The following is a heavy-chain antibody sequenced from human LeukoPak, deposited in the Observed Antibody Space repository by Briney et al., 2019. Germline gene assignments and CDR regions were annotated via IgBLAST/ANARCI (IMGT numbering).Heavy chain of an antibody. J-gene: IGHJ3*02. CDR1: GFTFSSYA. Sequence: PGGSLRLSCAASGFTFSSYAMSWVRQAPGKGLEWVSAISGSGGSTYYADSVKGRFTISRDNSKNTLYLQMNSLRAEDTAVYYCARDLVVAAAGIAPRPDASDIWGQGTMVTVSS. D-gene: IGHD6-13*01. V-gene: IGHV3-23*01. CDR3: ARDLVVAAAGIAPRPDASDI. CDR2: ISGSGGST.